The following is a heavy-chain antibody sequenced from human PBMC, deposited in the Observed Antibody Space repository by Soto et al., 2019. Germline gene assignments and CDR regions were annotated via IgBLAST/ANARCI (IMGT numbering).Heavy chain of an antibody. CDR3: AADSHYYDSSGYYSH. Sequence: AVKVSCKASGFTFTSSAVQWVRQARGQRLEWIGWIVVGSGNTNYAQKFQERVTITRDMSTSTAYMELSSLRSEDTAVYYCAADSHYYDSSGYYSHWGQGTLVTVSS. CDR1: GFTFTSSA. CDR2: IVVGSGNT. V-gene: IGHV1-58*01. J-gene: IGHJ4*02. D-gene: IGHD3-22*01.